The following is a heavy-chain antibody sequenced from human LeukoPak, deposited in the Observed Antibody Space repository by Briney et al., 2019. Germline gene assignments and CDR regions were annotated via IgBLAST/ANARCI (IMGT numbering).Heavy chain of an antibody. CDR3: AKDRTYYYESRGYFDY. CDR1: GFTFSSYA. D-gene: IGHD3-22*01. Sequence: GGSLRLSCAASGFTFSSYAMSWVRQAPGKGLEWVSTISGSGGSTYYADSVKGRFTISRDSSKNTLYLQMNSLRAEDTAVYYCAKDRTYYYESRGYFDYWGQGTLVAVSS. CDR2: ISGSGGST. V-gene: IGHV3-23*01. J-gene: IGHJ4*02.